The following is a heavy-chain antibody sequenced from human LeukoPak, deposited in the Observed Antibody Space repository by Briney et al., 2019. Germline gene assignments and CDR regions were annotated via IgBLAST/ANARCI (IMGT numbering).Heavy chain of an antibody. CDR2: IYTSGST. V-gene: IGHV4-4*07. J-gene: IGHJ3*02. CDR3: ARGRRFTIFGVVDAFDI. CDR1: GGSISSYY. Sequence: PSETLSLTCTVSGGSISSYYWSWIRQPAGKGLEWIGRIYTSGSTNYNPSLKSRVTMSVDTSKNQFSLKLSSVTAADTAVYYCARGRRFTIFGVVDAFDIWGQGTMVTVSS. D-gene: IGHD3-3*01.